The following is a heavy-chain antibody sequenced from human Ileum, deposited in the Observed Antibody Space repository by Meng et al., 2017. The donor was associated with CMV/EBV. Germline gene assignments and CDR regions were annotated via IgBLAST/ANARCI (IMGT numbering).Heavy chain of an antibody. J-gene: IGHJ4*02. Sequence: LVEDGGGLGQPGGSLRLSCAASGFTVSSNYMTWVRQAPGRGLEWISVIYDDGSTYSADSVKDRFTISRDISKNTLYLQMKNLRAEDTAIYYCATELGIERDSWGQGTLVTVSS. V-gene: IGHV3-66*01. D-gene: IGHD7-27*01. CDR3: ATELGIERDS. CDR1: GFTVSSNY. CDR2: IYDDGST.